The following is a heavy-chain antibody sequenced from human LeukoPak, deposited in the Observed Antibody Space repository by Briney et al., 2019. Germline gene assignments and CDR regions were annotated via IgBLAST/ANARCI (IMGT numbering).Heavy chain of an antibody. Sequence: ASVKVSCKASGYTFTSYYMHWVRQAPGQGLEWMGIINPSGGSTSYAQKLQGRVTMTRDMSTSTVYMELSSLRSEDTAVYYCAREGRYGELSGWFDPWGQGTLVTVSS. J-gene: IGHJ5*02. V-gene: IGHV1-46*01. CDR1: GYTFTSYY. CDR3: AREGRYGELSGWFDP. CDR2: INPSGGST. D-gene: IGHD4-17*01.